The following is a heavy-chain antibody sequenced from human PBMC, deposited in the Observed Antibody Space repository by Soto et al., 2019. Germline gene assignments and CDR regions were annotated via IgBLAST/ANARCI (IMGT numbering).Heavy chain of an antibody. CDR2: ISYDGSNK. CDR3: AKDLAPEWLVDPGGRYFDY. CDR1: GVTFSSYG. Sequence: QVQLVESGGGVVQPGRSLRLSCAASGVTFSSYGMHWVRQAPGKGLEWVAVISYDGSNKYYADSVQGRFTISRDNAKTTLYLQMNSLRAEDTAVYYCAKDLAPEWLVDPGGRYFDYGGQGTLVTVSS. J-gene: IGHJ4*02. D-gene: IGHD6-19*01. V-gene: IGHV3-30*18.